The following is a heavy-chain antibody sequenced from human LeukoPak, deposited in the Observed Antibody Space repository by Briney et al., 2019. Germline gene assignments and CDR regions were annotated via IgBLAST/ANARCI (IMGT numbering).Heavy chain of an antibody. Sequence: SETLSLTCTVSGGSISSGDYYWSWIRQPPGKGLEWIGYIYYSGSTYYNPSLKSRVTISVDTSKNQFSLKLSSVTAADTAVYYCAREYYDSSGLPHNWFDPWGQGTLVTVSS. CDR2: IYYSGST. J-gene: IGHJ5*02. V-gene: IGHV4-30-4*01. CDR3: AREYYDSSGLPHNWFDP. D-gene: IGHD3-22*01. CDR1: GGSISSGDYY.